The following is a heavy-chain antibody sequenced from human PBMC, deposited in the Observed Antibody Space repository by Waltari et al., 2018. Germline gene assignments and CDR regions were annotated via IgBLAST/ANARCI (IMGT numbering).Heavy chain of an antibody. Sequence: QVQLQQSGSGLVKPSETLSLTCSVSGGSIASYFWSWFRQPPGKGLEWIGYIYSSGTSNSNPSLKSRVTIAVDNSKNQFSLKLSSVTAADTAVYYCARDRGLESRDGPEYYFDYWGQGTLVTVSS. J-gene: IGHJ4*02. CDR1: GGSIASYF. V-gene: IGHV4-59*01. CDR3: ARDRGLESRDGPEYYFDY. CDR2: IYSSGTS. D-gene: IGHD3-10*01.